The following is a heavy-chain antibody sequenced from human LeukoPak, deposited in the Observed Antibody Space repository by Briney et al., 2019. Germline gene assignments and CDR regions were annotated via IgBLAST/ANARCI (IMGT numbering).Heavy chain of an antibody. V-gene: IGHV3-7*01. D-gene: IGHD4-11*01. CDR2: IKQDGSEK. J-gene: IGHJ6*02. CDR3: ARDSPRIVSSNPTLFYYYYGMDV. CDR1: GFTFSSYW. Sequence: GGSLRLSCAASGFTFSSYWMSWVRQAPGKGLEWVANIKQDGSEKYYVDSVKGRFTISRDNAKNSLYLQMNSLRAEDTAVYYCARDSPRIVSSNPTLFYYYYGMDVRGQGTTVTVSS.